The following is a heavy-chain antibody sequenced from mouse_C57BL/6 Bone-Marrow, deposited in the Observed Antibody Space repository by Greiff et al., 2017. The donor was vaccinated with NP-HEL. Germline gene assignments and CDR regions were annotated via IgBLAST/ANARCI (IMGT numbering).Heavy chain of an antibody. CDR3: ARHEHEIYYYGSSYWYFDV. Sequence: QVQPQQSGAELVKPGASVKLFCKASGYTFTEYTIHWVKQRSGQGLEWIGWFYPGSGSIKYHEKFQDKATSTANKSSSTVYMELSRLTSEDSAVYFYARHEHEIYYYGSSYWYFDVGGTGTTVTVSA. CDR2: FYPGSGSI. D-gene: IGHD1-1*01. CDR1: GYTFTEYT. J-gene: IGHJ1*03. V-gene: IGHV1-62-2*01.